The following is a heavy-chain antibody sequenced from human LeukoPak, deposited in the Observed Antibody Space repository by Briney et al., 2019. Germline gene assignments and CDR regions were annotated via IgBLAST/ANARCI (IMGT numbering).Heavy chain of an antibody. CDR1: GFTVSRIY. Sequence: GGSLRLSCAASGFTVSRIYMSWVRQAPGKGLEWVSVIYSDGSTYYADSVKGRFTISRDNSKNTLYLQINSLRAEDTAVYYCARDYNYYHSSGYWYYFYYWGQGTLVTVSS. J-gene: IGHJ4*02. V-gene: IGHV3-66*01. CDR3: ARDYNYYHSSGYWYYFYY. CDR2: IYSDGST. D-gene: IGHD3-22*01.